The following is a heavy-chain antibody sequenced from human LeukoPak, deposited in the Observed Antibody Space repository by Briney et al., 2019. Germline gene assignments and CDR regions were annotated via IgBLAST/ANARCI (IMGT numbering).Heavy chain of an antibody. J-gene: IGHJ4*02. Sequence: PGGSLRLSCAASGFTFSSYGMHWVRQAPAKGLEWVAFIRHDGSNKYYADSVKGRFTISRDNSKNTLYLQMNSLRAEDTAVYYCARAQSYDFWSGYYIAYWGQGTLVTVSS. V-gene: IGHV3-30*02. D-gene: IGHD3-3*01. CDR3: ARAQSYDFWSGYYIAY. CDR2: IRHDGSNK. CDR1: GFTFSSYG.